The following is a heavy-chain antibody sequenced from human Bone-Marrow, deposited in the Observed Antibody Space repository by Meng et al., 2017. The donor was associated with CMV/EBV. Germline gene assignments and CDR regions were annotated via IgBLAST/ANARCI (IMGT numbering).Heavy chain of an antibody. D-gene: IGHD3-3*01. CDR1: GFTFSSYA. CDR3: ARSHARFLDRLNYYYYYYVMDV. CDR2: ISYDGSNK. Sequence: GESLKISCAASGFTFSSYAMHWVRQAPGKGLDWVAVISYDGSNKYYADSVKGRFTISRDNSKNTLYLQMNSLRAEDTAVYYCARSHARFLDRLNYYYYYYVMDVWGQGTTATSSS. J-gene: IGHJ6*02. V-gene: IGHV3-30*01.